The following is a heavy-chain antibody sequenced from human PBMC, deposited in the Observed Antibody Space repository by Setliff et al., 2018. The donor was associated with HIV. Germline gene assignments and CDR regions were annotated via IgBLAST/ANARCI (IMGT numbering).Heavy chain of an antibody. D-gene: IGHD3-3*01. CDR3: ARGFSGYYIFTGYMYV. CDR2: VSSRGDT. J-gene: IGHJ6*03. Sequence: PSETLSLTCSVSGGSISSYYWSWIRQPAGKGLEWIWRVSSRGDTNYNPSLKSRVTISVDTSKNQFSLKLTSLTAADTAFYYCARGFSGYYIFTGYMYVWGKGHAVTFSS. CDR1: GGSISSYY. V-gene: IGHV4-4*07.